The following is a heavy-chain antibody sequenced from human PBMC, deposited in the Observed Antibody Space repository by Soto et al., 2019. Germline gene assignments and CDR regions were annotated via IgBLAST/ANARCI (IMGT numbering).Heavy chain of an antibody. CDR1: GFTFSSYW. D-gene: IGHD3-16*02. CDR2: IKQDGSEE. Sequence: EVQLVESGGGLVQPGGSLRLSCAASGFTFSSYWMSWVRQAPGKGLEWVANIKQDGSEEYYVDSVMGRFTISRDNAKNSLYLQMNSLRAEDTAVYYCARGVFPTWGSYPLDYWGQGTLVTVSS. V-gene: IGHV3-7*04. J-gene: IGHJ4*02. CDR3: ARGVFPTWGSYPLDY.